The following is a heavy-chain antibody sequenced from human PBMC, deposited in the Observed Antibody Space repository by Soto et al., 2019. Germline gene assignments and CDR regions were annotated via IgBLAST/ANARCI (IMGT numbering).Heavy chain of an antibody. J-gene: IGHJ3*02. CDR1: GFTFSDYY. V-gene: IGHV3-11*05. D-gene: IGHD3-9*01. CDR3: ARDADILTGSDAFDI. Sequence: QVQLVESGGGLVKPGGSLRLSCAASGFTFSDYYMSWIRQAPGKGLEWVSYISSSSSYTNYADSGKGRFTISRDNSKNSLHLQMKSLRAEDTAVYYRARDADILTGSDAFDIWGQGTMVTVSS. CDR2: ISSSSSYT.